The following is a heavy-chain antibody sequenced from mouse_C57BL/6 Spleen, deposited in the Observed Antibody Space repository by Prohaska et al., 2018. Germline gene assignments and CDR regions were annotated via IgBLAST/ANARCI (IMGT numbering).Heavy chain of an antibody. V-gene: IGHV9-2*01. CDR3: ARSPTGTSGAMDY. CDR2: INTYSGEP. CDR1: VYTFTEYP. J-gene: IGHJ4*01. D-gene: IGHD4-1*02. Sequence: QIQFVQSGPELKKPGETVKISCKASVYTFTEYPMHWVKQNTGKGFMWMGWINTYSGEPTYADDCEGRFALSVESSASTAELESNNLKNEDTATEFWARSPTGTSGAMDYWGQGTSVTVSS.